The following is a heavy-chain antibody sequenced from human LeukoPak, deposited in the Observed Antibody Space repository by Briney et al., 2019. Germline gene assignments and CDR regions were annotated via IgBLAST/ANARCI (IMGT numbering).Heavy chain of an antibody. V-gene: IGHV3-48*03. J-gene: IGHJ4*02. CDR3: AREVTELAGTIGSFDY. D-gene: IGHD1-7*01. CDR1: GFTFSSYE. Sequence: GGSLRLSCAASGFTFSSYEMNWVRQAPGKGLEWVSYISSSGSTIYYADSVKGRFTISRDNAKNSLYLQMNSLRAEDTAVYYCAREVTELAGTIGSFDYWGQGTLVTVSS. CDR2: ISSSGSTI.